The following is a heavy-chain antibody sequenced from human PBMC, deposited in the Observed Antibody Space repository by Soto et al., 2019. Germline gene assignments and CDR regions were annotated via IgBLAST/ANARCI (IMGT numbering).Heavy chain of an antibody. V-gene: IGHV3-23*01. D-gene: IGHD3-9*01. CDR2: ISGSGGST. Sequence: EVQLLESGGGLVQPGGSLRLSCAASGFTFSSYAMSWVRQAPGKGLEWVSAISGSGGSTYYADSVKGRFTISSDNSKNTLYLQMNSLRAEDTAVYYCACSDILTGYSDDAFDIWGQGTMVTVSS. CDR1: GFTFSSYA. J-gene: IGHJ3*02. CDR3: ACSDILTGYSDDAFDI.